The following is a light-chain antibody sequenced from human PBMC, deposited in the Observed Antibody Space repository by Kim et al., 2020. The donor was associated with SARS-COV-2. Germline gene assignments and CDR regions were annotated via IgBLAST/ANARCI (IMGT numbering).Light chain of an antibody. V-gene: IGKV3-15*01. J-gene: IGKJ2*03. Sequence: SVSTGDRVTGSCKASQSLDSNLAWYQQRPGQDPRLLIYRASTRATGIPDRFSGSGSRTEFTLTISSLQSEDFAVYFCQHYNNWPYSFGQGTKLEI. CDR2: RAS. CDR1: QSLDSN. CDR3: QHYNNWPYS.